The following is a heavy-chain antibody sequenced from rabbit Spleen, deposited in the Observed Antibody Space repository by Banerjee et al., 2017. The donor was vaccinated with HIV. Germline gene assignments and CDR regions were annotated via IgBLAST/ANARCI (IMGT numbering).Heavy chain of an antibody. CDR3: ARDTGSSFSSYGMDL. Sequence: QSLEESGGDLVKPGASLTLTCAASGFSFSSRYYICWVRQAPGKGLEWIACIDSGSSGDTGYATWAKSRFTISKTSSTTVTLQMTSLTVADTATYFCARDTGSSFSSYGMDLWGPGTLVTVS. J-gene: IGHJ6*01. D-gene: IGHD8-1*01. CDR2: IDSGSSGDT. V-gene: IGHV1S40*01. CDR1: GFSFSSRYY.